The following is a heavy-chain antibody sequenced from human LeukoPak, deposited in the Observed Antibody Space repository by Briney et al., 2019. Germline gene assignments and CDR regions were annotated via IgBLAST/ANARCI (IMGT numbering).Heavy chain of an antibody. Sequence: TLSLTCAVSGGSISSGSYSWSWIRQPPGKGLEWIGYIYPRGSTYYNPSLKSRVILSLDKSANQFSLNLSSVTAADTAVYYCARFSPRAMGNYLDFWGQGTLVTVSS. CDR3: ARFSPRAMGNYLDF. CDR2: IYPRGST. CDR1: GGSISSGSYS. V-gene: IGHV4-30-2*01. D-gene: IGHD7-27*01. J-gene: IGHJ4*02.